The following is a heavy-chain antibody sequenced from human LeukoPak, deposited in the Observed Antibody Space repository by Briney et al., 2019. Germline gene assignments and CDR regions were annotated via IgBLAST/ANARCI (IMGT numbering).Heavy chain of an antibody. J-gene: IGHJ2*01. CDR3: ARDRVVVATTTPPYWYSDL. CDR2: INWNGGST. D-gene: IGHD2-15*01. Sequence: GGSLRLSCAASGFTFDDNGMSWVRQAPGKGLEWVSGINWNGGSTGYVDSVKGRFTISGDNAKNSLFLHMNSLRVEDTALYYCARDRVVVATTTPPYWYSDLWGRGTRVTVSS. V-gene: IGHV3-20*04. CDR1: GFTFDDNG.